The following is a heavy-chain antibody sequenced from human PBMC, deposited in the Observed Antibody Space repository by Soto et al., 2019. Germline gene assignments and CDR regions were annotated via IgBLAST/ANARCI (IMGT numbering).Heavy chain of an antibody. CDR2: IGTAGDT. Sequence: GGSLRLSCAASGFTFSSYDMHWVRQATGKGLEWVSAIGTAGDTYYPGSVKGRFTISRENAKNSLYLQMNSLRAGDTAVYYCARAWNGGSGSYYYSGMDVWGQGTTVTVSS. V-gene: IGHV3-13*01. J-gene: IGHJ6*02. D-gene: IGHD3-10*01. CDR3: ARAWNGGSGSYYYSGMDV. CDR1: GFTFSSYD.